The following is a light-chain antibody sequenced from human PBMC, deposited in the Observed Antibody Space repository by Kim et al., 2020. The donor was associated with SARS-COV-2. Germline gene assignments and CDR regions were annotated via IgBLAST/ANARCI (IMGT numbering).Light chain of an antibody. J-gene: IGKJ1*01. V-gene: IGKV3-11*01. CDR2: DAS. CDR3: QQYNTSPRT. CDR1: RSVNNF. Sequence: EIVLTQSPATLSLSPGDRATLSCRASRSVNNFLAWYQQKPGQAPRLLIYDASKRATGIPPRFSGSGSGTDFTLTISSLEPDDFAAYYCQQYNTSPRTFGQGTKVDIK.